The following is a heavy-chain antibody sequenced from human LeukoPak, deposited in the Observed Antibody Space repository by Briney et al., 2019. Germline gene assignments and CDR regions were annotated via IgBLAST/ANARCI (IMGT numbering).Heavy chain of an antibody. D-gene: IGHD4-11*01. J-gene: IGHJ4*02. CDR3: ARGGYSNYTPLDY. Sequence: PSETLSLTCAVYGGSFSGYYWSWIRQPPGKGLEWIGEINHSGSTNYNPSLKSRVTISVDTSKNQFSLKLSSVTAADTAVYYCARGGYSNYTPLDYWGQGTLVTVSS. CDR1: GGSFSGYY. CDR2: INHSGST. V-gene: IGHV4-34*01.